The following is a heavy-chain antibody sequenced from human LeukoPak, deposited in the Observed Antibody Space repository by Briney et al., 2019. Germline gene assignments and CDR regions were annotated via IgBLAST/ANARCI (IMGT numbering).Heavy chain of an antibody. V-gene: IGHV3-30*03. D-gene: IGHD3-22*01. Sequence: GRSLRLSCAAPRFTSSDYPMHWVRQTPGKGLEWVAVISKDGNERHYADPVKDRFTISRDNSKNTVYLQIDSLSVEDTAVYYCAREGSRGYYPYWGQGILVTVSS. CDR2: ISKDGNER. CDR3: AREGSRGYYPY. CDR1: RFTSSDYP. J-gene: IGHJ4*01.